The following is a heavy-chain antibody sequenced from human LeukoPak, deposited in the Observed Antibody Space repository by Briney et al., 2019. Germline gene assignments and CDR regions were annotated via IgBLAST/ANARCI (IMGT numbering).Heavy chain of an antibody. Sequence: ASVKVSCKASGYTFTSYGISWVRQAPGQGLEWMGWISAYNGNTNYAQKLQGRVTMTTDTSTSTAYMELRSLRSDDTAVYYRARVLDYYDSKYYFDYWGQGTLVTVSS. D-gene: IGHD3-22*01. J-gene: IGHJ4*02. CDR1: GYTFTSYG. V-gene: IGHV1-18*01. CDR3: ARVLDYYDSKYYFDY. CDR2: ISAYNGNT.